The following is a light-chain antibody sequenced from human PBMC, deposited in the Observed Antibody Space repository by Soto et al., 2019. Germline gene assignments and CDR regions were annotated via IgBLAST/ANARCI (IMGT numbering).Light chain of an antibody. CDR2: DAS. CDR3: QQCDNLPIT. V-gene: IGKV1-33*01. CDR1: QDISKC. Sequence: DIHMTQSPSSLSASVGYRVTITCQASQDISKCLNWYQQKPGKAPKLLIYDASNLETGVPSRFSGSGSGTDFAFTISSLKPEDIETYYCQQCDNLPITFGQGTRLEIK. J-gene: IGKJ5*01.